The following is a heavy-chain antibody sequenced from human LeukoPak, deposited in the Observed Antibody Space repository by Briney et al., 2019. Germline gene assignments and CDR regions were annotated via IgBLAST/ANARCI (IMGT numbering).Heavy chain of an antibody. CDR2: FDPEDGET. Sequence: ASVTVSCKVSGYTLTELSMHWVRHAPAKGLEWMGGFDPEDGETIYAQKFQGRVTMTEDTSTDTAYMELSSLRSEDTAVYYCATGWIVVVPAATRNPNAFDIWGQGTMVTVSS. CDR3: ATGWIVVVPAATRNPNAFDI. J-gene: IGHJ3*02. CDR1: GYTLTELS. V-gene: IGHV1-24*01. D-gene: IGHD2-2*01.